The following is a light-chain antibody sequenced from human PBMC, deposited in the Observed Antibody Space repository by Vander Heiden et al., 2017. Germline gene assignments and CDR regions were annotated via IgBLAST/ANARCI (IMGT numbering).Light chain of an antibody. J-gene: IGKJ4*01. V-gene: IGKV3-11*01. CDR2: DAS. CDR3: QQRSNWPPLT. CDR1: QSVSSY. Sequence: EIVLTQSPATLSLSPGERATLSCRASQSVSSYLAWYQQKPGQAPRLLIYDASNRATGIPARFSGSGSGTDFTLTISRLDPEDFAVYYCQQRSNWPPLTFGGGTKVEIQ.